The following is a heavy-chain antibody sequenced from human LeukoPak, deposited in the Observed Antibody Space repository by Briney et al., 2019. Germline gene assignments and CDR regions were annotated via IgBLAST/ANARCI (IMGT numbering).Heavy chain of an antibody. D-gene: IGHD4-11*01. J-gene: IGHJ4*02. Sequence: PGGSLRLSCAASGFTFSSYAMHWVRPAPGKGLEWVAVISYDGSNKYYADSVKGRFTISRDNSKNTLYLQMNSLRAEDTAVYYCARTDDYSNYDLSDYFDYWGQGTLVTVSS. CDR2: ISYDGSNK. CDR3: ARTDDYSNYDLSDYFDY. V-gene: IGHV3-30*04. CDR1: GFTFSSYA.